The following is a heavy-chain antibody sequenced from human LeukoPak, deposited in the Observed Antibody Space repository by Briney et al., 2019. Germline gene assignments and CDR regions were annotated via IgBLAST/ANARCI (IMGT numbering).Heavy chain of an antibody. CDR2: IYYSGST. V-gene: IGHV4-39*07. D-gene: IGHD1-26*01. CDR3: ARDDRGSYPRDDY. Sequence: SETLSLTCTVSGGSISSSSYYWGWIRQPPGTGLEWIVSIYYSGSTYNNPSLKSRVTISVDTSKNQFSLKLSSVTAADTAVYYCARDDRGSYPRDDYWGQGTLVTVSS. J-gene: IGHJ4*02. CDR1: GGSISSSSYY.